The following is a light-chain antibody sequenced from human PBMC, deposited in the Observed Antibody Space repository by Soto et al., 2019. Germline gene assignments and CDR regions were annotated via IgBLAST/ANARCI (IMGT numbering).Light chain of an antibody. J-gene: IGKJ4*01. CDR2: DAS. CDR1: QSVDTY. V-gene: IGKV3-11*01. Sequence: EIVLTQSPATLSLSPGERATLSCRASQSVDTYLAWYQHKPGQAPRLLIYDASDRATGIPARFSGSGSGKDFTLTISSIEPDDFAVYYCQQRSDWPPLTFGGGTRVEIK. CDR3: QQRSDWPPLT.